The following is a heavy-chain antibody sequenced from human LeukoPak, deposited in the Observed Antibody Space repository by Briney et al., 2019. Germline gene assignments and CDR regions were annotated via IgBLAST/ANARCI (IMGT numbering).Heavy chain of an antibody. D-gene: IGHD6-13*01. J-gene: IGHJ4*02. CDR2: IYYSGST. Sequence: PSQTLSLTCTVSGGSIGSGDYYWSWIRQPPGKGLEWIGYIYYSGSTYYNPSLKSRLTISVDTSKNQLSLKLTSVTAADTAVYYCARAVGYSSSWYDDYWGQGTLVTVSS. CDR1: GGSIGSGDYY. CDR3: ARAVGYSSSWYDDY. V-gene: IGHV4-30-4*01.